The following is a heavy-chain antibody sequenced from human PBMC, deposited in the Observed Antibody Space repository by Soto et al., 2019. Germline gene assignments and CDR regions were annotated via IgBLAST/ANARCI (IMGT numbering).Heavy chain of an antibody. V-gene: IGHV1-3*01. CDR2: IDAGNGNT. Sequence: ASLNVSCKASGYTFTRNAIHWVRQAPGQRLEWIGKIDAGNGNTKYSQKFQGRVTITRDTSASAAYMELSTLGSEDTSIYYCARSETDYSTFDYWGQGTLVTVSS. J-gene: IGHJ4*02. D-gene: IGHD3-9*01. CDR1: GYTFTRNA. CDR3: ARSETDYSTFDY.